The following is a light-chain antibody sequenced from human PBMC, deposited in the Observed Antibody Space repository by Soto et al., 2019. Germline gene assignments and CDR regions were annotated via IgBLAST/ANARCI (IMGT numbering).Light chain of an antibody. Sequence: EIVMTQSPATLSVSPGERGTLSCRASQSVSNNLAWYQQIPGRAPRLLIYGASTRASGIPARFSASGSGTEFTLTISSLQSEDFAVYYCQQFNYWPPITFGQGTRLEIK. J-gene: IGKJ5*01. CDR3: QQFNYWPPIT. V-gene: IGKV3-15*01. CDR2: GAS. CDR1: QSVSNN.